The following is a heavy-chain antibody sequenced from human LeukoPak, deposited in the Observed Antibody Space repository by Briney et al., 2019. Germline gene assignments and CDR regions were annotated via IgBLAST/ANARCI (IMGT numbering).Heavy chain of an antibody. D-gene: IGHD4-17*01. V-gene: IGHV4-31*03. CDR1: GGSISSGGYY. CDR3: ARDRGANGEADY. Sequence: SQTLSLTCTVSGGSISSGGYYWSWIRQHPGKGLEWIGYIYYSGSTYYNPSLKSRVTISVDTSKNQFSLKLSSVTAADTAVSYCARDRGANGEADYWGQGTLVTVSS. J-gene: IGHJ4*02. CDR2: IYYSGST.